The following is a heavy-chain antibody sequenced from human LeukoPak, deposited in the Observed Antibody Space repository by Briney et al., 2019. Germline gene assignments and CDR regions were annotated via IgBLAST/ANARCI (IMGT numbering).Heavy chain of an antibody. J-gene: IGHJ4*02. V-gene: IGHV1-69*04. D-gene: IGHD4-23*01. CDR1: GGTFSSYA. CDR2: IIPILGIA. CDR3: ATVGMTTVVTEDY. Sequence: SVKVSCKASGGTFSSYAISWVRQAPGQGLEWMGRIIPILGIANYAQKFQGRVTISADKSTSTAYMELSSLRSEDTAVYYCATVGMTTVVTEDYWGQGTLVTVSS.